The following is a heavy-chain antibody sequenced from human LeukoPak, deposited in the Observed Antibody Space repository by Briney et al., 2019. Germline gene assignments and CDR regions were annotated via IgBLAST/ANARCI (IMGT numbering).Heavy chain of an antibody. D-gene: IGHD2-15*01. CDR3: ARDRLGHSCSGGSCYGSTGLDP. Sequence: TSETLSLTCAVSGGSISSGGYSWSWIRQPPGKGLEWIGYIYHSGSTYYNPSLKSRVTISVDRSKNQFSLKLSSVTAADTAVYYCARDRLGHSCSGGSCYGSTGLDPWGQGTLVTVSS. CDR2: IYHSGST. CDR1: GGSISSGGYS. V-gene: IGHV4-30-2*01. J-gene: IGHJ5*02.